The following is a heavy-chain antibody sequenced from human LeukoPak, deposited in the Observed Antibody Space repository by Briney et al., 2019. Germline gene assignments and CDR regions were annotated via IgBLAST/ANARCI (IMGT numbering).Heavy chain of an antibody. D-gene: IGHD3-9*01. V-gene: IGHV1-18*01. CDR1: GYTFTSYG. Sequence: ASVKVSCKASGYTFTSYGISWVRQPPGQGLEWMGWIRTYNGNTNYAQKLQGRVTMTTDTHTSAAYMELRSLRSDDTAVYYCARVHQTRGYDILTGYYYYYYGMDVWGQGTTVTVSS. CDR3: ARVHQTRGYDILTGYYYYYYGMDV. CDR2: IRTYNGNT. J-gene: IGHJ6*02.